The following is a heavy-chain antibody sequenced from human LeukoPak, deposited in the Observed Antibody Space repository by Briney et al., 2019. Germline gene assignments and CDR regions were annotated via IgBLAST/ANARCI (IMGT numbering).Heavy chain of an antibody. J-gene: IGHJ4*02. CDR2: INPDSGGR. CDR3: ARGGILESVTAAEHFEY. V-gene: IGHV1-2*02. Sequence: GASVKVSCKASGYTFSGYYIHWVRQAPGQGLECMGWINPDSGGRHYAEKFQGRVTMTRDTSISTVYMELSRLTSDDTAVYYCARGGILESVTAAEHFEYWGQGALVTVSS. D-gene: IGHD3-3*01. CDR1: GYTFSGYY.